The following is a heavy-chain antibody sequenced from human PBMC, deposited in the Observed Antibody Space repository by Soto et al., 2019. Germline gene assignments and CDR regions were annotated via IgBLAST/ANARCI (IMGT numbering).Heavy chain of an antibody. CDR1: GFTFSNHA. V-gene: IGHV3-64*02. CDR3: ARGGGGAALADFDY. J-gene: IGHJ4*02. Sequence: PGGSLRLSCAASGFTFSNHAMHWVRQAPGKGLECISTINTNGGSTYYADSVKGRFTISRDNSKGTLYLQMGSLRADDMAIYYCARGGGGAALADFDYWGQGALVTVSS. CDR2: INTNGGST. D-gene: IGHD3-16*01.